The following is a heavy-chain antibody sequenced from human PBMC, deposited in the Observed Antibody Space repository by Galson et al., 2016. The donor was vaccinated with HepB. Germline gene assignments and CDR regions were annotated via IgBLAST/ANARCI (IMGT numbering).Heavy chain of an antibody. CDR3: VRDKSSWNLGKFYYYGLDV. CDR2: ISSDPSDK. CDR1: GFIFSSYT. Sequence: SLRLSCAASGFIFSSYTMHWVRQTPGKGLEWVAVISSDPSDKYYADSVKGRFTISRDNSNNTMYVQMNSLRADDTAVYYCVRDKSSWNLGKFYYYGLDVWGHGTRVTVSS. D-gene: IGHD2-15*01. J-gene: IGHJ6*02. V-gene: IGHV3-30*04.